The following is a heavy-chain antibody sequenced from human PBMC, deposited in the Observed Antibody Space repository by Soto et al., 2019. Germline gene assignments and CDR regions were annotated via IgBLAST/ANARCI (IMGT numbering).Heavy chain of an antibody. J-gene: IGHJ5*02. CDR3: ARDSNLDWFDP. Sequence: QVQLQESGPGLVKPSETLSLTCTVSGGSISSYYWSWIRQPPGKGLEWIGYIYYSGSTNYNPSLKSRVTISVDTSKNQFSLKLSSVTAADTAVYYCARDSNLDWFDPWGQGTLVTVSS. CDR2: IYYSGST. CDR1: GGSISSYY. V-gene: IGHV4-59*01. D-gene: IGHD6-13*01.